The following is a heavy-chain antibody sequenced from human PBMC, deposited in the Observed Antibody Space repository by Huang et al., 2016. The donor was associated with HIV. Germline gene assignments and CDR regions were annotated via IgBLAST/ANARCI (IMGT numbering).Heavy chain of an antibody. CDR3: GCSSGYWSFDY. Sequence: QVQLVQSGGEVKKPGASVKVSCTASDYTFTSYGISWVRQAPGQGLEWMGLISTNNCDTNYAQKFQGRVTMTTDSSASTAYMELRGLISDDTAVYYCGCSSGYWSFDYWGQGTLVTVSS. CDR1: DYTFTSYG. J-gene: IGHJ4*02. V-gene: IGHV1-18*04. CDR2: ISTNNCDT. D-gene: IGHD3-22*01.